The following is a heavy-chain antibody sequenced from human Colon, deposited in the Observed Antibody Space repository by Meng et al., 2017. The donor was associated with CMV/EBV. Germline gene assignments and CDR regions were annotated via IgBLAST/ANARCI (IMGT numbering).Heavy chain of an antibody. V-gene: IGHV3-13*01. CDR3: ARARSPTHFDY. Sequence: GSLRLSCTASGFTFSTYDFHWVRQPTGKGLEWVSSIGTVGDTYSIGSVKGRFIISREDAKNSVYLQMNGLRDGDTGLYYCARARSPTHFDYWGQGALVTVSS. CDR2: IGTVGDT. J-gene: IGHJ4*02. CDR1: GFTFSTYD.